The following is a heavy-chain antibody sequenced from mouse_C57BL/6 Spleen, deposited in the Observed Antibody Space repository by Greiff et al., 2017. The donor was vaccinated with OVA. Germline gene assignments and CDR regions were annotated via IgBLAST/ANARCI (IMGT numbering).Heavy chain of an antibody. CDR2: IDPSDSYT. CDR3: ARDNPMDY. V-gene: IGHV1-59*01. D-gene: IGHD6-1*01. Sequence: QVQLQQPGAELVRPGPSVKLSCKASGYTFTSYWMHWVKQRPGQGLEWIGVIDPSDSYTNYNQKFKGKATLTVDTSSSTAYMQLSSLTSEDSAVYYCARDNPMDYWGQGTSVTVSS. CDR1: GYTFTSYW. J-gene: IGHJ4*01.